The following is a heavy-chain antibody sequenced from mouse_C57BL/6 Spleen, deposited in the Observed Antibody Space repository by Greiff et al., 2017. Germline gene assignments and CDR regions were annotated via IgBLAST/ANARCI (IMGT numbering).Heavy chain of an antibody. CDR2: IYPGDGDT. CDR1: GYAFSSSW. CDR3: ARSPNFDY. Sequence: VQLQQSGPELVKPGASVKISCKASGYAFSSSWMNWVKQRPGKGLEWIGRIYPGDGDTNYNGKFKGKATLTADKSSSTAYMQLSSLTSEDSAVYFCARSPNFDYWGQGTTLTVSS. J-gene: IGHJ2*01. V-gene: IGHV1-82*01.